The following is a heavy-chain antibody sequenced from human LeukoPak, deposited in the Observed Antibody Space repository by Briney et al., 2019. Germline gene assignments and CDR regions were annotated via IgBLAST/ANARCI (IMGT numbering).Heavy chain of an antibody. D-gene: IGHD3-9*01. CDR2: IRSKGYGGTA. V-gene: IGHV3-49*03. J-gene: IGHJ4*02. CDR3: TREIRYFDWFQADY. CDR1: GFTFGDYS. Sequence: GGSLRLSCTTSGFTFGDYSMSWFRQAPGRGLEWVGFIRSKGYGGTAEYAASVKGRFTISRDDSNSIAYLQMDSLKTEDTAVYYCTREIRYFDWFQADYWGQGTLVTVSS.